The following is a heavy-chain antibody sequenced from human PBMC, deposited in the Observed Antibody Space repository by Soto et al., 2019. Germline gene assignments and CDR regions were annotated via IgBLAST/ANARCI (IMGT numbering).Heavy chain of an antibody. D-gene: IGHD3-10*01. Sequence: GGSLRLSCAASGFTVSSNYMSWVRQAPGKGLEWVSVIYSGGSTYYADSVKGRFTISRDNSKNTLYLQMNSLRVEDTAVYYCARDDYYYGSGSYPHWGQGTLVTVSS. CDR3: ARDDYYYGSGSYPH. CDR1: GFTVSSNY. CDR2: IYSGGST. J-gene: IGHJ4*02. V-gene: IGHV3-66*01.